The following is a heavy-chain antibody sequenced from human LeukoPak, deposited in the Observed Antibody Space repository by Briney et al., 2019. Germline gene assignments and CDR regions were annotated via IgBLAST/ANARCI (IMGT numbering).Heavy chain of an antibody. CDR2: IYPSDSAT. V-gene: IGHV5-51*01. J-gene: IGHJ6*02. CDR3: ARAGKYTMDV. CDR1: GYSFTNYW. Sequence: GESLKISCKGSGYSFTNYWIAWVRQMPGKGLGWMGMIYPSDSATKYSPSFQGQVTISADKSITTAYLQWSSLKASDTAMYYCARAGKYTMDVWGLGTTVTVSS. D-gene: IGHD3-10*01.